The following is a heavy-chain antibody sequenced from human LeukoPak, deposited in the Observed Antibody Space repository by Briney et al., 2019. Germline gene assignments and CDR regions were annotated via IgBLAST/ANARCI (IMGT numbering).Heavy chain of an antibody. D-gene: IGHD6-13*01. Sequence: ALVKVSCKASGYTFTGYYMHWVRHAPGQGLEWMGWINPNSGGTNYAQKFQGRVTMTRDTSISTAYMELSRLRSDDTAVYYCARDMEAAAGTAGAAAWGQGTLVTVSS. CDR1: GYTFTGYY. CDR2: INPNSGGT. CDR3: ARDMEAAAGTAGAAA. J-gene: IGHJ5*02. V-gene: IGHV1-2*02.